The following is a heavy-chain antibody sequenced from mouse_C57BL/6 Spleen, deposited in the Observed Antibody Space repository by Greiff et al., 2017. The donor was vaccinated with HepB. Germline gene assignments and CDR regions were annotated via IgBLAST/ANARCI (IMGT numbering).Heavy chain of an antibody. Sequence: VQLQESGPGLVQPSQILSITCTVSGFSLTSYGVHWVRQSPGKGLEWLGVIWSGGSTDYNAAFISRLSISKDNSKSQVFFKMNSLQADDTAIYYCARNKRGYDYDGAWFAYWGQGTLVTVSA. CDR1: GFSLTSYG. CDR2: IWSGGST. CDR3: ARNKRGYDYDGAWFAY. V-gene: IGHV2-2*01. D-gene: IGHD2-4*01. J-gene: IGHJ3*01.